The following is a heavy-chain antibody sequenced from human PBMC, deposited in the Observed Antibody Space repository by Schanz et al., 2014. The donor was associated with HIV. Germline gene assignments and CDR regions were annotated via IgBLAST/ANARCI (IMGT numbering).Heavy chain of an antibody. D-gene: IGHD3-10*01. CDR1: GYTFTDYL. V-gene: IGHV1-2*02. CDR2: INPSSGGT. Sequence: QVQLVQSGAEVKKPGASMKVSCKASGYTFTDYLLHWFRQAPGQGLEWMGWINPSSGGTNYAQKFQGRVTMTRDTSISTAYMELRRLRSDDTAVYYCARDQNVISMVRGVMGGVDYWGQGTLVTVSS. J-gene: IGHJ4*02. CDR3: ARDQNVISMVRGVMGGVDY.